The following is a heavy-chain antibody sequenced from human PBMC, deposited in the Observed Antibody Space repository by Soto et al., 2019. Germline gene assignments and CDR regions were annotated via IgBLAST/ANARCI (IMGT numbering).Heavy chain of an antibody. J-gene: IGHJ4*02. CDR1: GFTFSSYS. V-gene: IGHV3-48*01. CDR2: ISSSSSTI. CDR3: ARPSMVRGVITQPVDY. D-gene: IGHD3-10*01. Sequence: PGGSLRLSCAASGFTFSSYSMNWVRQAPGKGLEWVSYISSSSSTIYYADSVKGRFTISRDNAKNSLYLQMNSLRAEDTAVYYCARPSMVRGVITQPVDYWGQGTLVTVSS.